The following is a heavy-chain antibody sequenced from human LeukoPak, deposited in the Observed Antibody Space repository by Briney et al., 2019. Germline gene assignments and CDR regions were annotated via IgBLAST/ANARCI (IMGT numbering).Heavy chain of an antibody. CDR1: GGSISSRPFS. V-gene: IGHV4-39*07. J-gene: IGHJ4*02. Sequence: PSETLSLTCSVSGGSISSRPFSWGWIRQPPGKGLDWIGSIYYSGSTYYNPSLKSRVTISVDTSKNQFSLKLSSVTAADTAVYYCARRYGSGSSGTFDYWGQGTLVTVSS. CDR2: IYYSGST. D-gene: IGHD3-10*01. CDR3: ARRYGSGSSGTFDY.